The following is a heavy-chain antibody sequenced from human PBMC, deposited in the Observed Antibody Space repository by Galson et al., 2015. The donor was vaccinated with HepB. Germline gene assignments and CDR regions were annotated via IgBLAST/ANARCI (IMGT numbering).Heavy chain of an antibody. Sequence: SLRLSCAASGFTFSSYWMHWVRQAPGKGLVWVSRINSDGSSTSYADSMKGRFTISRDNAKNTLYLQMNSLRAEDTAVYYCARGHPYTIFGVVIYYYGMDVWGQGTTVTVSS. J-gene: IGHJ6*02. D-gene: IGHD3-3*01. CDR1: GFTFSSYW. CDR2: INSDGSST. CDR3: ARGHPYTIFGVVIYYYGMDV. V-gene: IGHV3-74*01.